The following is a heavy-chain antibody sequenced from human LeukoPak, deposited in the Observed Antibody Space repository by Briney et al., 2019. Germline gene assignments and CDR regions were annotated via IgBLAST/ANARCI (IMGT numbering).Heavy chain of an antibody. V-gene: IGHV3-30*04. CDR2: ISYDGSNK. D-gene: IGHD5-18*01. CDR3: ARGSGVDTAMVTVSYFDY. Sequence: PGRSLRLSCAASGFTFSGYAMHWVRQAPGKGLEWVAVISYDGSNKYYADSVKGRFTISRDNSKNTLYLQMNSLRAEDTAVYYCARGSGVDTAMVTVSYFDYWGQGTLVTVSS. J-gene: IGHJ4*02. CDR1: GFTFSGYA.